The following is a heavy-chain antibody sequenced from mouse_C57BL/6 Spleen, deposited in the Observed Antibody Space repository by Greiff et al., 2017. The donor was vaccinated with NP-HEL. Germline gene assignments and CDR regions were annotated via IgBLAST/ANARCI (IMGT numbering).Heavy chain of an antibody. V-gene: IGHV1-69*01. CDR2: IDPSDSYT. CDR1: GYTFTSYW. D-gene: IGHD4-1*01. CDR3: VTGGDY. Sequence: QVQLKQPGAELVMPGASVKLSCKASGYTFTSYWMHWVKQRPGQGLEWIGEIDPSDSYTNYNQKFKGKSTLTVDKSSSTAYMQLSSLTSEDSAVYYCVTGGDYWGQGTTLTVSS. J-gene: IGHJ2*01.